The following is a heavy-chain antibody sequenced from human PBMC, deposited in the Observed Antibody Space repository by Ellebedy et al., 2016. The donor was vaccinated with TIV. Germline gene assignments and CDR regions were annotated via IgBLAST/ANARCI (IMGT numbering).Heavy chain of an antibody. D-gene: IGHD1-1*01. J-gene: IGHJ3*02. CDR1: GFTFSDYY. CDR3: ARDEYMGPNDAFEI. Sequence: GESLKISXAASGFTFSDYYMSWIRQAPGKGLEWVSSITSSCSTIYYADSVKGRFTISRDNARKSLYLQMSRLRAENTAVYYCARDEYMGPNDAFEIWGRGTMVTVSS. CDR2: ITSSCSTI. V-gene: IGHV3-11*01.